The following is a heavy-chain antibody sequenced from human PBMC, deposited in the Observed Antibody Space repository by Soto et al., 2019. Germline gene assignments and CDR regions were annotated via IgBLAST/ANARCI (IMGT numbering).Heavy chain of an antibody. CDR1: GGSISSSSYY. J-gene: IGHJ6*02. Sequence: SDTLSLTCTVSGGSISSSSYYWGLIRQPPGKGLEWIGSIYYSGSTYYNPSLKSRVTISVDTSKNQFSLKLSSVTAADTAVYYCACIFSGGYGYGFYYYGMDVWGQGTTVT. CDR3: ACIFSGGYGYGFYYYGMDV. V-gene: IGHV4-39*01. D-gene: IGHD5-18*01. CDR2: IYYSGST.